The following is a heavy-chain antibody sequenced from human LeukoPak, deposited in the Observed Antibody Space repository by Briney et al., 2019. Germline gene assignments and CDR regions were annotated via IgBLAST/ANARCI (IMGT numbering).Heavy chain of an antibody. D-gene: IGHD3-3*01. CDR2: ISAYNGNT. Sequence: GASVKVSCKASGYTFTSYGISWVRPAPGQGLEWMGWISAYNGNTNYAQKLQGRVTMTTDTSTSTAYMELRSLRSDDTAVYYCARDQGITIFGVVRYYYGMDVWGQGTTVTVSS. J-gene: IGHJ6*02. CDR1: GYTFTSYG. V-gene: IGHV1-18*01. CDR3: ARDQGITIFGVVRYYYGMDV.